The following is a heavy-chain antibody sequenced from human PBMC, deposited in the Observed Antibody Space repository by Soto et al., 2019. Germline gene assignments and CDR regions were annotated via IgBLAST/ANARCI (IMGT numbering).Heavy chain of an antibody. CDR1: GFTFSDYY. CDR2: ISSSSSYT. Sequence: QVQLVESGGGLVKPGGSLRLSCAASGFTFSDYYMSWIRQAPGKGLEWVSYISSSSSYTNYADSVKGRFTISRDNAKNSLYLQMNSLRAEDTAVYYCARAMYYYDSSGYYYRWYFDLWGRGTLVTVSS. V-gene: IGHV3-11*05. D-gene: IGHD3-22*01. J-gene: IGHJ2*01. CDR3: ARAMYYYDSSGYYYRWYFDL.